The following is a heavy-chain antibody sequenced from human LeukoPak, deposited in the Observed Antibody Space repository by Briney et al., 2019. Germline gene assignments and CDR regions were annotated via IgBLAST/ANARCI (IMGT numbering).Heavy chain of an antibody. CDR3: ARGALNGGNSVDY. CDR1: GGSISSSSYY. D-gene: IGHD4-23*01. J-gene: IGHJ4*02. Sequence: KASETLSLTCTVSGGSISSSSYYWGWIRQPPGKGLEWIGSIYYSGSTYYNPSLKSRVTISVDTSKNQFSLKLSSVTAADTAVYYCARGALNGGNSVDYWGQGTLVTVSS. CDR2: IYYSGST. V-gene: IGHV4-39*07.